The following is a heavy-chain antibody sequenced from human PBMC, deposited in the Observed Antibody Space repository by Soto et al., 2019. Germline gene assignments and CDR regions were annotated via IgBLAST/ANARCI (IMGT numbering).Heavy chain of an antibody. CDR2: ISYDGSNR. J-gene: IGHJ6*02. Sequence: PGGSLRLSCAASGFTFSSYGMHWVRQAPGKGLEWVAVISYDGSNRYYADSVKGRFTISRDNTKNTLYLQMNSLRAEDTAVYYCAKDGGSSGYYFPFYYYGMDVWGQGTPVTVSS. D-gene: IGHD3-22*01. CDR1: GFTFSSYG. V-gene: IGHV3-30*18. CDR3: AKDGGSSGYYFPFYYYGMDV.